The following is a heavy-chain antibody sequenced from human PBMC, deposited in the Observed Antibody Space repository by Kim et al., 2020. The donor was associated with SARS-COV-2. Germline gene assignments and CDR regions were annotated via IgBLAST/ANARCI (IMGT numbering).Heavy chain of an antibody. CDR3: AGEDLRGAAPPDF. D-gene: IGHD3-10*01. J-gene: IGHJ4*02. CDR2: LIPIFGTT. Sequence: SVKVSCKASGGSFSSYSVSWVRQAPGQGLEWMGGLIPIFGTTQYAQKFQDRVTITADESSTTAYMELSSLTSEDTAVYYCAGEDLRGAAPPDFWGQGT. CDR1: GGSFSSYS. V-gene: IGHV1-69*13.